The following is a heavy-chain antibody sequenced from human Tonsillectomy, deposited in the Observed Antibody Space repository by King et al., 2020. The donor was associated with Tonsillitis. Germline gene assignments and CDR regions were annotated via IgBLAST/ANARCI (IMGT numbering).Heavy chain of an antibody. Sequence: VQLVESGAEVKKPGASVKVSCKASGYTFTDFYVHWVRQAPGQGLEWMGVINPSGDSARYAQKFQGRVTMTRDTSTSTVYMELSILKSEDTAVYYCSEHYGGRSSSGRADYYYYYMDVWGKGTTVPVSS. J-gene: IGHJ6*03. CDR3: SEHYGGRSSSGRADYYYYYMDV. CDR1: GYTFTDFY. D-gene: IGHD6-6*01. V-gene: IGHV1-46*01. CDR2: INPSGDSA.